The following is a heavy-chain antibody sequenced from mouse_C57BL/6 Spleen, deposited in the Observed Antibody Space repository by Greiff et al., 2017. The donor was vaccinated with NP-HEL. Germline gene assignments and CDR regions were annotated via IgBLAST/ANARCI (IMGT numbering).Heavy chain of an antibody. V-gene: IGHV1-64*01. D-gene: IGHD3-2*02. Sequence: QVQLQQPGAELVKPGASVKLSCKASGYTFTSYWMHWVKQRPGPGLEWIGMIHPNSGSTNYNEKFKSKATLTVDKSSSTAYMQLSSLTSEDSAVYYCARSTAQATTWFAYWGQGTLVTVSA. CDR3: ARSTAQATTWFAY. CDR2: IHPNSGST. J-gene: IGHJ3*01. CDR1: GYTFTSYW.